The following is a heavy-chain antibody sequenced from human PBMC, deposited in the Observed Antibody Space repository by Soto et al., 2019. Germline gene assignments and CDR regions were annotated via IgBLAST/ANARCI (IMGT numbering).Heavy chain of an antibody. V-gene: IGHV3-74*01. D-gene: IGHD6-25*01. CDR1: GFTFRNQW. CDR3: ARGGAAVRGDAIDT. J-gene: IGHJ6*02. Sequence: EVQLEESGGGAVQLGESLRVTCGASGFTFRNQWMHWVRQVPGKGLVWVSRINGDGTRASYADFVKGRFTICRDNARNLLVLQLSSLTVQQAVVYHRARGGAAVRGDAIDTLGPGTTGAVSS. CDR2: INGDGTRA.